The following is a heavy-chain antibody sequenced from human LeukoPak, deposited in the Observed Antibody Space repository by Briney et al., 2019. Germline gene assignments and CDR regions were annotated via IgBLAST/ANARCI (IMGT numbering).Heavy chain of an antibody. CDR1: GFTFSSYG. CDR3: ARASSGWYGY. Sequence: GGSLRLSCAASGFTFSSYGMHWVRQAPGKGLEYVSAISTNGGSTSYANSVKGRFTISRDNSKNTLYLQMGSLRTEDMAVYYCARASSGWYGYWGQGTLVTVYS. D-gene: IGHD6-19*01. CDR2: ISTNGGST. J-gene: IGHJ4*02. V-gene: IGHV3-64*01.